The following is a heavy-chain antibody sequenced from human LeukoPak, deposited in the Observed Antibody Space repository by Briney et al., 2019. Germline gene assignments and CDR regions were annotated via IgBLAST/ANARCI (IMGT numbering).Heavy chain of an antibody. CDR1: GFTFSSYG. D-gene: IGHD3-22*01. V-gene: IGHV3-30*03. Sequence: GGSLRLSCAASGFTFSSYGMHWVRQAPGKGLEWVAVISYDGSNKYYADSVKGRFTISRDNAKNSLYLQMNSLRAEDTAVYYCARDESAYYYDSSGLTDYWGQGTLVTVSS. CDR3: ARDESAYYYDSSGLTDY. CDR2: ISYDGSNK. J-gene: IGHJ4*02.